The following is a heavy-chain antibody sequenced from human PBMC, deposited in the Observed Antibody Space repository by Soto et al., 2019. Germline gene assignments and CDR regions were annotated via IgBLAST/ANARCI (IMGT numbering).Heavy chain of an antibody. CDR2: ISAYNGNT. D-gene: IGHD2-15*01. Sequence: ASVKVSCKASGYTFTSYGISWMRQAPGQGLEWMGWISAYNGNTNYAQKLQGRVTMTTDTSTSTAYMELRSLRSDDTAVYYCARDPRIVVVVAATPVGWFDPWGQGTLVTVSS. V-gene: IGHV1-18*01. J-gene: IGHJ5*02. CDR1: GYTFTSYG. CDR3: ARDPRIVVVVAATPVGWFDP.